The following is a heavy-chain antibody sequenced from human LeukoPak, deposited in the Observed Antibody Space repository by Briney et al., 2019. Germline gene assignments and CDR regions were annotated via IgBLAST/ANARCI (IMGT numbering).Heavy chain of an antibody. CDR3: ARGPPNWGYDS. V-gene: IGHV1-8*01. J-gene: IGHJ4*02. D-gene: IGHD7-27*01. Sequence: ASVKVSCTASGYTFTSYDFNWVRQATGQRPEWRGWMSPNSGDTGYAQKFQDRVTMTRNTSISTAYMELSSLRSDDTAVYYCARGPPNWGYDSWGPGTLVTVSS. CDR1: GYTFTSYD. CDR2: MSPNSGDT.